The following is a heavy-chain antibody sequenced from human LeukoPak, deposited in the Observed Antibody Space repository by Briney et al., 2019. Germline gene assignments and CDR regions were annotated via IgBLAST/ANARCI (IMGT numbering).Heavy chain of an antibody. J-gene: IGHJ4*02. CDR2: IRSKAYGGTT. CDR1: GFTVSSNY. V-gene: IGHV3-49*03. CDR3: TRVGSSGWYRVGY. Sequence: TGGSLRLSCAASGFTVSSNYMSWFRQAPGKGLEWVGFIRSKAYGGTTEYAASVKGRFTISRDDSKSIAYLQMNSLKTEDTAVYYCTRVGSSGWYRVGYWGQGTLVTVSS. D-gene: IGHD6-19*01.